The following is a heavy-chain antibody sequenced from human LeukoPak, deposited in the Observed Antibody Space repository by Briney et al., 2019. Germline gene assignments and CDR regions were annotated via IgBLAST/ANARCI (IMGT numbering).Heavy chain of an antibody. CDR1: GYTFTSYY. Sequence: GASVKVSCKASGYTFTSYYMHWVRQAPGQGLEWMGIINPSGGSTSYAQKFQGRVTMTRDTSTSTVYMELSSLRSEDTAVYYCARYAYYNDSSGYYSGWFDPWGQETLVTASP. V-gene: IGHV1-46*01. CDR3: ARYAYYNDSSGYYSGWFDP. CDR2: INPSGGST. D-gene: IGHD3-22*01. J-gene: IGHJ5*02.